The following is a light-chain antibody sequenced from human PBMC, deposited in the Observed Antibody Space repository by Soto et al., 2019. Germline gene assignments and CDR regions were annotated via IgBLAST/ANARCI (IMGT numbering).Light chain of an antibody. CDR3: QQYSTYWT. CDR2: DAS. CDR1: QSISRL. J-gene: IGKJ1*01. Sequence: DIQMTQSPCTLSASLGARVTITCRASQSISRLLAWYQQRPGKAPKLLIYDASDLESGVPSRFSGSGAGTEFTLTISSLQPDDSATYFCQQYSTYWTFGQGTKVDSK. V-gene: IGKV1-5*01.